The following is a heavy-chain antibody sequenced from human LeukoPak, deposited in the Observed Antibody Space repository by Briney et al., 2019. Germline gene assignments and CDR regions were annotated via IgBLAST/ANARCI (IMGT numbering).Heavy chain of an antibody. CDR2: IYYSGST. CDR3: ARGVVGNYYDSSGYYPKFSYYFDY. Sequence: SETLSLTCTVSGGSISSGGYYWSWIRQPPGKGLEWIGYIYYSGSTYYNPSLKSRVTISVDTSKNQFSLKLSSVTAADTAVYYCARGVVGNYYDSSGYYPKFSYYFDYWGQGTLVTVSS. CDR1: GGSISSGGYY. V-gene: IGHV4-30-4*01. D-gene: IGHD3-22*01. J-gene: IGHJ4*02.